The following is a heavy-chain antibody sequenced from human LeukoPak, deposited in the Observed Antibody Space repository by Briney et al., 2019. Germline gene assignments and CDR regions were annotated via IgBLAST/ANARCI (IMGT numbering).Heavy chain of an antibody. CDR2: FDPEDGET. D-gene: IGHD3-3*01. CDR3: ATTISRGVLDAFDI. J-gene: IGHJ3*02. CDR1: GYTLTELS. V-gene: IGHV1-24*01. Sequence: ASVKVSCKVSGYTLTELSMHWVRQAPGKGLEWMGGFDPEDGETIYAQKFQGRVTMTEDTSTDTAYMELSSLRSEDTAVYYCATTISRGVLDAFDIWGQGTMVTVSS.